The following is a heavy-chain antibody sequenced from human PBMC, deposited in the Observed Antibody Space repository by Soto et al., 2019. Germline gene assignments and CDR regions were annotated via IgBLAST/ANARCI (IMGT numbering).Heavy chain of an antibody. Sequence: QVQLQESGPGLVKPSGTLSLTCAVSGGSISSCNWWSWVRQPLGKGLEWIGEIYHSGSTNYNPSLKSRVTISVDKSKNQFSLKLSSVTAADTAVYYCARDGDYASGPYYYGMDVWGQGTTVTVSS. CDR3: ARDGDYASGPYYYGMDV. J-gene: IGHJ6*02. V-gene: IGHV4-4*02. CDR2: IYHSGST. D-gene: IGHD3-10*01. CDR1: GGSISSCNW.